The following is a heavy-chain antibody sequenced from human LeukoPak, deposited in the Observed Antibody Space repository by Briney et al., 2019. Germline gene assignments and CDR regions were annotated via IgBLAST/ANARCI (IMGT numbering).Heavy chain of an antibody. V-gene: IGHV3-21*01. D-gene: IGHD3-22*01. J-gene: IGHJ4*02. CDR2: ISSSSSYI. Sequence: GGSLRLSCAASGFTFSSYSMNWVRQAPGKGLEWVSSISSSSSYIYYADSVKGRFTIPRDNAKNSLNLQMNSLRAEDTAVYYCARDLSLYDSSGYYFDFWGQGTLVTVSS. CDR1: GFTFSSYS. CDR3: ARDLSLYDSSGYYFDF.